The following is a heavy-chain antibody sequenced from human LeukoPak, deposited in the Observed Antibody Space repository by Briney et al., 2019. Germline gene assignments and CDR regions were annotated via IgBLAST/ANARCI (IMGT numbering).Heavy chain of an antibody. Sequence: ASVNVSCKASGYTFTGYYLHWVRLAPGQGLEWMGWINPNNGDTKFAQKFQGRVTMTRDTSIFTAYMELRSLRYDDTAVYYCARENEGWLLHYYGVDVWGQGTTVTVSS. CDR3: ARENEGWLLHYYGVDV. V-gene: IGHV1-2*02. D-gene: IGHD6-19*01. CDR1: GYTFTGYY. CDR2: INPNNGDT. J-gene: IGHJ6*02.